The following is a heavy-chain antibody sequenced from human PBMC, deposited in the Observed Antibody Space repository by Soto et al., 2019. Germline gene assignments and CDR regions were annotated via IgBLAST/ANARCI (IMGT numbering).Heavy chain of an antibody. D-gene: IGHD3-16*01. CDR3: ASGGNWFDP. CDR2: MYYNGNI. J-gene: IGHJ5*02. CDR1: GGSISNYY. Sequence: ETLSLTCNVSGGSISNYYWTWVRQSPEKGLEWIGYMYYNGNINYNPSLKSRVTISIDTSKNQFSLTLKSVTAADTAVYYCASGGNWFDPWGQGVLVTVSS. V-gene: IGHV4-59*01.